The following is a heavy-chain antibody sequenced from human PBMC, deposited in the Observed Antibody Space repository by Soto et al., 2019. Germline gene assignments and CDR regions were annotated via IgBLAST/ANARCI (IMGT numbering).Heavy chain of an antibody. CDR2: IRGFSPYT. J-gene: IGHJ6*02. CDR3: ARDRGYDAHDYYYNAMDV. V-gene: IGHV3-21*01. D-gene: IGHD3-10*01. Sequence: PGGSLKPSGKSSGFTFRPSPWNWVRQAPGRGLEWVSGIRGFSPYTFYAESVKGRFTISRDNAKNSLYLQMNSLRAEDTAVYYCARDRGYDAHDYYYNAMDVWGQGTTVTVSS. CDR1: GFTFRPSP.